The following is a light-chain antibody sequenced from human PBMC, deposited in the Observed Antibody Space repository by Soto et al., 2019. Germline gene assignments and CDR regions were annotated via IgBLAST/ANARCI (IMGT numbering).Light chain of an antibody. CDR3: SSYTRTTLVV. V-gene: IGLV2-14*01. J-gene: IGLJ2*01. Sequence: QSALTQPASVSGSPGQSITISCTGSSSDVGGYNYVSWYQQHPGKAPKLMIYEVSNRPSGVSNRFSGSKSGNTASLTISGLQAEDEADYYCSSYTRTTLVVFGGGTKVTVL. CDR2: EVS. CDR1: SSDVGGYNY.